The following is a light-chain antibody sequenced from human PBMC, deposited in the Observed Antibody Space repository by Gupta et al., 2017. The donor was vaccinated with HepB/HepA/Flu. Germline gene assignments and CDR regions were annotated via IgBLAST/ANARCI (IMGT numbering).Light chain of an antibody. J-gene: IGLJ1*01. CDR2: KDI. V-gene: IGLV3-1*01. CDR3: QAWDGSAAV. Sequence: SYDLSQPPSVSVSPGQTVSISCSGDKLEDKYVSWYQQRPGQSPVLVIFKDIKRPSEIPERFSGSNSGNTATLTISGALALDEADYFCQAWDGSAAVFGAGTKVTVL. CDR1: KLEDKY.